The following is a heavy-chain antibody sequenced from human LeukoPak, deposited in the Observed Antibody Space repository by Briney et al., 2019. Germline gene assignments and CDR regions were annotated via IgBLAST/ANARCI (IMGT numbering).Heavy chain of an antibody. CDR3: ARDFYGSGSYGKDY. Sequence: ASVKVSCKASGYTFTSYGISWVRQAPGQGLEWMGWVSAYNGNTNYAQKLQGRVTMTTDTSTSTAYMELRSLRSDDTAVYYCARDFYGSGSYGKDYWGQGTLVTVSS. CDR1: GYTFTSYG. V-gene: IGHV1-18*01. CDR2: VSAYNGNT. D-gene: IGHD1-26*01. J-gene: IGHJ4*02.